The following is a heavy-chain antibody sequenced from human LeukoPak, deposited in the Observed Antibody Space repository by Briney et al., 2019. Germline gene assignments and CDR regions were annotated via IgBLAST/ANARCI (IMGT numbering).Heavy chain of an antibody. CDR2: IHSGGGT. V-gene: IGHV3-53*01. Sequence: GGSLRLSCAASGFTVSSNYMSWVRQAPGKGLEWVSIIHSGGGTYYADSVKGRFTISRDSSKNTLYLQMNSLRAEDTAVYYCAREVYFQHWGQGTLVTVSS. J-gene: IGHJ1*01. CDR1: GFTVSSNY. CDR3: AREVYFQH.